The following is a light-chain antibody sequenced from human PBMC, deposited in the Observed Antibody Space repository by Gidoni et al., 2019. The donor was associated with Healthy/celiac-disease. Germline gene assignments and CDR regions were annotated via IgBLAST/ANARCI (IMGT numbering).Light chain of an antibody. Sequence: EIVMTQSPATLSVSPVERATLSCRASQSVSSNLAWYQQKPGQAPRLLIYGAATRATGIPARLSGSGSGTEFTITISSMQYEDVAVYYCQQYNNWPPVTFGQGTKLEIK. CDR3: QQYNNWPPVT. CDR1: QSVSSN. CDR2: GAA. J-gene: IGKJ2*01. V-gene: IGKV3-15*01.